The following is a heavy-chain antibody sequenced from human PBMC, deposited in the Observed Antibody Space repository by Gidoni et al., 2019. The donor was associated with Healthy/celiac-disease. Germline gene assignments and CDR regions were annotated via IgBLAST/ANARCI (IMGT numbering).Heavy chain of an antibody. D-gene: IGHD5-18*01. J-gene: IGHJ4*02. CDR2: IAYEGSNK. CDR1: GFTFSSYA. V-gene: IGHV3-30*04. Sequence: QVQLVESGGGVVQPGRSLRLSCAASGFTFSSYAMHWVRQAPGKGLEWVAVIAYEGSNKYYADSVKGRFTISRDNSKNTLYLQMNSLRAEDTAVYYCARDPLGGYSYGWGIDYWGQGTLVTVSS. CDR3: ARDPLGGYSYGWGIDY.